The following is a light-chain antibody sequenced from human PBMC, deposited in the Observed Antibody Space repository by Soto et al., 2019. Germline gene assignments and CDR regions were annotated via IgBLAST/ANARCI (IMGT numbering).Light chain of an antibody. CDR2: EVR. V-gene: IGLV2-14*01. Sequence: QSALTQPASVSGSAGQSITISCSGTMRDVGAYNLVSWYQQHPGTAPKLIIYEVRNRPSGISSRFSGSRSVNTASLTISGLQSEDGGDYYGSAYTARSTLVFGGGTKLTVL. CDR3: SAYTARSTLV. J-gene: IGLJ3*02. CDR1: MRDVGAYNL.